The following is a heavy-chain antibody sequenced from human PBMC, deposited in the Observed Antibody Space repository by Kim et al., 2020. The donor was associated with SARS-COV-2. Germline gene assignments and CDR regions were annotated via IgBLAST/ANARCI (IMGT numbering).Heavy chain of an antibody. D-gene: IGHD4-17*01. Sequence: ADSVKGRFTISRDNAKNSLYLQMNSLRAEDTALYYCAKGIYGDYVASSDYWGQGTLVTVSS. CDR3: AKGIYGDYVASSDY. V-gene: IGHV3-9*01. J-gene: IGHJ4*02.